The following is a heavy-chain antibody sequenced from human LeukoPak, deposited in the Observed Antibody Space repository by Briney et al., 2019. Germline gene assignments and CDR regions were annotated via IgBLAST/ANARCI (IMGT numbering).Heavy chain of an antibody. CDR1: GGTFSSYA. CDR2: IIPIFGTA. V-gene: IGHV1-69*05. Sequence: SVKVSCTASGGTFSSYAISWVRQAPGQGLEWMGGIIPIFGTANYAQKFQGRVTITTDESTSTAYMELSSLRSEDTAVYYCASSSWYDYYYYMDVWGQGTMVTVSS. CDR3: ASSSWYDYYYYMDV. J-gene: IGHJ6*03. D-gene: IGHD6-13*01.